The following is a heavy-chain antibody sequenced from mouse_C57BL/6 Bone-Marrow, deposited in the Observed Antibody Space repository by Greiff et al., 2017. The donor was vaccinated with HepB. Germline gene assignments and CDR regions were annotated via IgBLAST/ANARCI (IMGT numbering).Heavy chain of an antibody. CDR3: AKKTTVVPYAMDY. J-gene: IGHJ4*01. CDR1: GFSLTSYG. D-gene: IGHD1-1*01. V-gene: IGHV2-5*01. CDR2: IWRGGST. Sequence: VQLVESGPGLVQPSQSLSITCTVSGFSLTSYGVHWVRQSPGKGLEWLGVIWRGGSTDYNAAFMSRLSITKDNSKSQVFFKMNSLQADDTAIYYCAKKTTVVPYAMDYWGQGTSVTVSS.